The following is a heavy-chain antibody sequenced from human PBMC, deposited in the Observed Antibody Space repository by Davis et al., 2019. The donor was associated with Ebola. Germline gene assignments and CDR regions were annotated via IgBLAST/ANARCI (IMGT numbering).Heavy chain of an antibody. V-gene: IGHV4-34*01. J-gene: IGHJ5*02. CDR3: ATSQDCSSTSCDNWFDP. CDR1: GGSFSGYY. CDR2: INHSGST. D-gene: IGHD2-2*01. Sequence: MPSETLSLTCAVYGGSFSGYYWSWIRQPPGKGLEWIGEINHSGSTNYNPSLKSRVTISVDTSKNQFSLKLTSVTAADTAVYYWATSQDCSSTSCDNWFDPWGQGTLVTVSS.